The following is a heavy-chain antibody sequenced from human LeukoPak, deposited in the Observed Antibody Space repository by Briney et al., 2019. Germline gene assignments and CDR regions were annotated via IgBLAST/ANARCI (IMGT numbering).Heavy chain of an antibody. D-gene: IGHD2-2*01. J-gene: IGHJ4*02. Sequence: PGGSLRLSCAASGFTFSSYVMHWVRQAPGKGLGWVALIWYDGSNKYYADFVKGRFTLSRDNSKSTLYLQMNSLRAEDTAVYYCARDKGSTSPRGGYFDYWGQGTLVTVSS. CDR2: IWYDGSNK. V-gene: IGHV3-33*01. CDR3: ARDKGSTSPRGGYFDY. CDR1: GFTFSSYV.